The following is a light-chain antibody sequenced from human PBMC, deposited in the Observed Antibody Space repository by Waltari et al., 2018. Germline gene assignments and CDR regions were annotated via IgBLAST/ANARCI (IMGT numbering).Light chain of an antibody. Sequence: QSVLTQPPSASGTPGQRVTISCSGGRSNMGNNYVLWYQQFPGTAPKLLIYRFYQRPSGVPDRFSGSKSGTSASLAISGLRSEDEADYYCAAWDDSLSVWVFGGGTKLTVL. CDR2: RFY. V-gene: IGLV1-47*01. J-gene: IGLJ3*02. CDR1: RSNMGNNY. CDR3: AAWDDSLSVWV.